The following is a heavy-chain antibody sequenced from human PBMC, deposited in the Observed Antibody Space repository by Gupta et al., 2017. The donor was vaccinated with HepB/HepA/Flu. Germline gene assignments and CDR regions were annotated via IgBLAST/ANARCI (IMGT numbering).Heavy chain of an antibody. Sequence: QLQLQESGPGLVKPSETLSLTCTVSGRSISSSSYYWGWIRQPPGKGREWIGSIYYSGRTYDNPALKSRVTISVDTAKNQFSLKLGSVTAADTAVYYFARHGGDGEYSFAHGCQGTMVTVYS. V-gene: IGHV4-39*01. CDR2: IYYSGRT. D-gene: IGHD4-17*01. CDR3: ARHGGDGEYSFAH. J-gene: IGHJ4*02. CDR1: GRSISSSSYY.